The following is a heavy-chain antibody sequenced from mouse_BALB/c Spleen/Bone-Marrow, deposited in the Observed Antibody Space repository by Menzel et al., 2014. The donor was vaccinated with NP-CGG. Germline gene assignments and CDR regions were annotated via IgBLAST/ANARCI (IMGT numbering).Heavy chain of an antibody. CDR1: GYTFTSYW. V-gene: IGHV1-69*02. D-gene: IGHD2-10*02. Sequence: QVQLQQSGAELVRPGASVKVSCEASGYTFTSYWINWVKQRPGQGLEWIGNIYPSDSYTNYNQNFKDKATLTVDKSSSTACMQLSSPTSDDSAVYYCTRQYGNYYAMDYWGQGTSVTVSS. CDR2: IYPSDSYT. J-gene: IGHJ4*01. CDR3: TRQYGNYYAMDY.